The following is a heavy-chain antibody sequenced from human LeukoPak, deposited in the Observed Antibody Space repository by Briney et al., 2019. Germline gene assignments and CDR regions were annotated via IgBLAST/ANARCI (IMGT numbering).Heavy chain of an antibody. V-gene: IGHV3-33*01. D-gene: IGHD6-13*01. CDR3: VRGVGVSRFNYFDP. Sequence: GGSLRLSCAASGFTFSSFGMHWVRQAPGKGLEWVAVIWYDASNKYYADSVKGRFTISRDSTKNTLFLQMNSLRDDDTAVYYCVRGVGVSRFNYFDPWGQGTPVIVSS. CDR2: IWYDASNK. CDR1: GFTFSSFG. J-gene: IGHJ5*02.